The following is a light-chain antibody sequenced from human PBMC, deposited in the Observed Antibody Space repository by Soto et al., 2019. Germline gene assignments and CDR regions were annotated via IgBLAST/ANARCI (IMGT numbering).Light chain of an antibody. Sequence: DIQMTQSPSSLSASVGDRVTITCRASQTIIRYLNWYQQKPGRAPNLLIYAASSLQSGVPSRFSGSGSGTEFTLTSSSLQTEAFATYYCQQSYSTRFTFGPGTKVEIK. CDR1: QTIIRY. J-gene: IGKJ3*01. CDR3: QQSYSTRFT. V-gene: IGKV1-39*01. CDR2: AAS.